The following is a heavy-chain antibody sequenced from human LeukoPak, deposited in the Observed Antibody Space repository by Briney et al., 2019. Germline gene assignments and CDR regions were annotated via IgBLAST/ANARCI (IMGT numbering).Heavy chain of an antibody. J-gene: IGHJ4*02. Sequence: ASVKGSCKASGYTFTSYGISWGRQAPGQGLEWMGWISAYNGNTNYAQKLQGRVTMTTDTSTSTAYMELRSLRSDDTAVYYCARVVPFGELGDYFDYWGQGTLVTVSS. CDR1: GYTFTSYG. V-gene: IGHV1-18*04. CDR3: ARVVPFGELGDYFDY. CDR2: ISAYNGNT. D-gene: IGHD3-10*01.